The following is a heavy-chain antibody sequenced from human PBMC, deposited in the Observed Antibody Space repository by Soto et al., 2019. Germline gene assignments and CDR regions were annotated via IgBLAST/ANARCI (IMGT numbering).Heavy chain of an antibody. D-gene: IGHD4-17*01. J-gene: IGHJ4*02. Sequence: EVQLVESGGGLVQPGGSLRLSCAASGFTFSSYAMHWVRQAPGKGLEYVSAISSNGGSTYYANSVKGRFTISRDNSKNTLYLQMGSLRAEDMAVYYCARDRVGYGDYGDYWGQGTLVTVSS. V-gene: IGHV3-64*01. CDR2: ISSNGGST. CDR1: GFTFSSYA. CDR3: ARDRVGYGDYGDY.